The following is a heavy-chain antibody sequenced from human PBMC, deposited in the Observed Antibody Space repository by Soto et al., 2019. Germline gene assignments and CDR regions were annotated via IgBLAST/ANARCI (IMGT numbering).Heavy chain of an antibody. Sequence: GASVKVSCKASGYTFTSYAMHCVRQAPGQRLEWMGWINAGNGNTKYSQKFQGRVTITRDTSASTAYMELSSLRSEDTAVYYCARDSPYYDFWSGSSFEYWGQGTLVTVSS. CDR3: ARDSPYYDFWSGSSFEY. V-gene: IGHV1-3*01. CDR2: INAGNGNT. D-gene: IGHD3-3*01. J-gene: IGHJ4*02. CDR1: GYTFTSYA.